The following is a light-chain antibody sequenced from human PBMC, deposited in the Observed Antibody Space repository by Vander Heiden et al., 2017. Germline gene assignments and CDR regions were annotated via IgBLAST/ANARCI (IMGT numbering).Light chain of an antibody. J-gene: IGLJ2*01. V-gene: IGLV3-21*02. CDR3: QVWDSRSDHLHVV. CDR1: NIGRKS. Sequence: SYVLTQPPSVSVAPGQTARITCGGNNIGRKSVHWYQQPHCQAPVMVVYDDTDRPSGIPARFSGSHSANAPTLTISRVEAGDEADYYCQVWDSRSDHLHVVFGGGTKLTVL. CDR2: DDT.